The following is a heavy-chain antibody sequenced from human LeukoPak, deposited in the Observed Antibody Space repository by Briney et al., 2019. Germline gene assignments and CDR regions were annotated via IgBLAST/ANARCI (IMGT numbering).Heavy chain of an antibody. CDR3: ARDQRLYSDYDFWFDP. CDR2: IHYSGTT. V-gene: IGHV4-39*07. Sequence: SETLSLTCTVSGDSITSRSYYWGWIRQAPGKGLEWIASIHYSGTTYYKPSLKSRVTISVDTSKNQFSLRLSSVTAADTAVYYCARDQRLYSDYDFWFDPWGQGTLVKVSS. J-gene: IGHJ5*02. D-gene: IGHD5-12*01. CDR1: GDSITSRSYY.